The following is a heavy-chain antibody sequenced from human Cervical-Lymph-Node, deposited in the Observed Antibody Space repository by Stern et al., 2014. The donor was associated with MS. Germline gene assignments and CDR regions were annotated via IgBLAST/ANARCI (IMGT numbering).Heavy chain of an antibody. Sequence: QVQLQQWGAGLLKPSETLSLTCAVHGGSFSGYFWSWIRQPPGKGLEWLGEINHRGRTNYNPSLRSRVTISVDPSKNQFSLKLRSVTAADTAVYYCARGPYHYGSGSYYPPSYPHLDYWGQGTLITVSS. CDR2: INHRGRT. CDR3: ARGPYHYGSGSYYPPSYPHLDY. V-gene: IGHV4-34*01. J-gene: IGHJ4*02. CDR1: GGSFSGYF. D-gene: IGHD3-10*01.